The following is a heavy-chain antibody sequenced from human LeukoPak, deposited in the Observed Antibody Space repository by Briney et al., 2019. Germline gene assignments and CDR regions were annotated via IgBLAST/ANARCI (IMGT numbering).Heavy chain of an antibody. Sequence: SETLSLTCTVSGGSISSSSYYWGWIRQPPGKGLEWIGYIYYTGSTNYNPSLKSRVTISVLTSKNRFSLILSSVTAADTAMYYCAREDYGSGSYYYYMDVWGKGTTVTISS. J-gene: IGHJ6*03. CDR2: IYYTGST. CDR3: AREDYGSGSYYYYMDV. V-gene: IGHV4-61*05. CDR1: GGSISSSSYY. D-gene: IGHD3-10*01.